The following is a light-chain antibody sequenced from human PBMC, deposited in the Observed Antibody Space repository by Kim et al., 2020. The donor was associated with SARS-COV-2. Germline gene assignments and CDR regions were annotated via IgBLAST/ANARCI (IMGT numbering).Light chain of an antibody. Sequence: QSVVTQPASVSGSPGQSITISCTGTTSDINDYNYFTWYQQHPGKAPKLIIYDVYERPSGVSSRFSGSKSGKTASLTISGLQAEDEADYYCSSYAISGTLTFGGGTQLTVL. CDR2: DVY. CDR1: TSDINDYNY. J-gene: IGLJ2*01. CDR3: SSYAISGTLT. V-gene: IGLV2-14*03.